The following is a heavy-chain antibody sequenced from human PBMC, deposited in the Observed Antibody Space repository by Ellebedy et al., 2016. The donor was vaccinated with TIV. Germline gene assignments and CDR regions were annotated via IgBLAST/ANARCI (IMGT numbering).Heavy chain of an antibody. CDR1: VASISSYF. V-gene: IGHV4-59*01. Sequence: MPSETLSLTCTLSVASISSYFWRSLRQSPGKGLEWFGYLSNTGSTNYNPSLKSRVTISVDTSKSQFSLRLTSVTAADTAVYFCARDRRGSYDFWGQGTLIA. D-gene: IGHD1-26*01. J-gene: IGHJ4*02. CDR2: LSNTGST. CDR3: ARDRRGSYDF.